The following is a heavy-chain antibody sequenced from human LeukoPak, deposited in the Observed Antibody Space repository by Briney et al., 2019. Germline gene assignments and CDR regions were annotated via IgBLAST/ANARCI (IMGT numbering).Heavy chain of an antibody. V-gene: IGHV3-30*04. D-gene: IGHD5-12*01. CDR3: ARDYSGYDITNWFDP. Sequence: GGSLRLSCAASGFTFSSYAMHWVRQAPGKGLEWVAVISYDGSNKYYADSVKGRFTISRDNSKNTLYLQMNSLRAEDTAVYYCARDYSGYDITNWFDPWGQGTLVTVSS. CDR2: ISYDGSNK. J-gene: IGHJ5*02. CDR1: GFTFSSYA.